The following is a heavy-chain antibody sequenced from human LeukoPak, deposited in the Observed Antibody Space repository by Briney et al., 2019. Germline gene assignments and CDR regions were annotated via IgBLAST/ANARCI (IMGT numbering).Heavy chain of an antibody. CDR2: IRQDGSEK. V-gene: IGHV3-7*03. Sequence: GGSLRLSCAASGFTFSSFWMTWVRQAPGKGLEWVANIRQDGSEKYYVDSVKGRFTISRDNAKNSLYLQMNSLRAEDTAVYYCARGGYTAFDIWGQGTMVTVSS. D-gene: IGHD1-1*01. J-gene: IGHJ3*02. CDR1: GFTFSSFW. CDR3: ARGGYTAFDI.